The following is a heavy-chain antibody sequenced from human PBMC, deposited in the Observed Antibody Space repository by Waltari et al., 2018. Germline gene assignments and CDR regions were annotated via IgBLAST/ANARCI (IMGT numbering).Heavy chain of an antibody. CDR2: INGDGSVT. Sequence: EVQLVESGGGLFQHGGSLRISGAAYGFTFSKYWMPGVRQAPGQGLEWVSYINGDGSVTSYADSVKGRFTISRDNAQNTAYLEMNSLSVEDTAVFYCATLNSYGFDHWGQGTLVTVSS. CDR1: GFTFSKYW. J-gene: IGHJ4*02. D-gene: IGHD5-18*01. V-gene: IGHV3-74*01. CDR3: ATLNSYGFDH.